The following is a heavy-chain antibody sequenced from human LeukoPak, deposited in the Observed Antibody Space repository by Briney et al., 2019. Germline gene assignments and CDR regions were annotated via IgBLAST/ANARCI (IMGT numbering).Heavy chain of an antibody. CDR3: TGPVGYMPDKYIYYFDY. Sequence: GGSLRLSCAASGLTFSNAWVSWVRQAPGKGLDWVGRIKSKTGGGTTDYAAPVKGRFTISRDDSKNTLYLQMNSLKTEDTAVYYCTGPVGYMPDKYIYYFDYWGQGTLVTGSS. CDR1: GLTFSNAW. J-gene: IGHJ4*02. CDR2: IKSKTGGGTT. D-gene: IGHD2-2*01. V-gene: IGHV3-15*01.